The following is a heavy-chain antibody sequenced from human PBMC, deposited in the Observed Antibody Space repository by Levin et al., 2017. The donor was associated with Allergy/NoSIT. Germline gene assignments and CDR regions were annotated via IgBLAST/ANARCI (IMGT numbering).Heavy chain of an antibody. J-gene: IGHJ6*02. CDR1: GASISNYY. V-gene: IGHV4-59*01. CDR2: IHYSGGT. CDR3: ARDRVIVGTTNYYYGMDV. Sequence: SQTLSLTCSVSGASISNYYWSWIRQPPGKGLEWIGYIHYSGGTNFNPSLKSRVTISVDTSKNQFSLKLTSVTAADTAVYYCARDRVIVGTTNYYYGMDVWGQGTTVTVSS. D-gene: IGHD1-26*01.